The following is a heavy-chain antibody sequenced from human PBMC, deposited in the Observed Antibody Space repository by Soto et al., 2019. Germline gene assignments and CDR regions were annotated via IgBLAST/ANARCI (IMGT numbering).Heavy chain of an antibody. CDR1: GGTFSSYA. V-gene: IGHV1-69*12. CDR2: IIPIFGTV. Sequence: QVQLVQSGAEVKKPGSSVKVSCKASGGTFSSYAISWVRQAPGQGLEWMGGIIPIFGTVNYAQKFQGRVTITADESTSKANMVLKSLRSEDTAVYDGASDDYYASSGSYPSRTVYNWGQGTLVTVSS. J-gene: IGHJ4*02. D-gene: IGHD3-22*01. CDR3: ASDDYYASSGSYPSRTVYN.